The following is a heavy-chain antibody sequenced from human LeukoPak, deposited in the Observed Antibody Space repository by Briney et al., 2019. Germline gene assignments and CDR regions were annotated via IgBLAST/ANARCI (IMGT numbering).Heavy chain of an antibody. J-gene: IGHJ3*02. CDR3: AREQAAAGSDAFDI. CDR2: VNYSGST. D-gene: IGHD6-13*01. V-gene: IGHV4-39*07. CDR1: GGSISSSSYY. Sequence: SETLSLTCTVSGGSISSSSYYWGWIRQPPGKGLEWIGSVNYSGSTYYNPSLKSRVTISVDTSKNQFSLKLSSVTAADTAVYYCAREQAAAGSDAFDIWGQGTMVTVSS.